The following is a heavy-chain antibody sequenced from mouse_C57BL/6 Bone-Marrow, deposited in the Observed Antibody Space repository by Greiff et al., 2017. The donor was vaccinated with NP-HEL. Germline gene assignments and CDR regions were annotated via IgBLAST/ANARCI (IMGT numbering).Heavy chain of an antibody. V-gene: IGHV1-85*01. J-gene: IGHJ3*01. Sequence: QVQLQQSGPELVKPGASVKLSCKASGYTFTSYDINWVKQRPGQGLEWIGWIYPRDGSTKYNEQFKGKATLTVDTSSSTAYMELHSLTSEDSAVYFCASRAGYGSSYVSAWFAYWGQGTLVTVSA. CDR3: ASRAGYGSSYVSAWFAY. CDR2: IYPRDGST. CDR1: GYTFTSYD. D-gene: IGHD1-1*01.